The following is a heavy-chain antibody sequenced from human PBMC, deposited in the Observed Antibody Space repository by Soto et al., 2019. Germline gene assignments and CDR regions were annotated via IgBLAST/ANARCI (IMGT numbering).Heavy chain of an antibody. CDR2: ISAYNGDT. CDR1: GYTFKNYG. D-gene: IGHD3-9*01. Sequence: QDHLVQSGGEVKKPGASAKVSCKASGYTFKNYGINWVRQAPGRGLEWVAWISAYNGDTSYAQHLQGRGTVTTEPLTNTAYMELRSLRPDDTAVYFCVLGGLETGYYRDMDYWGQGTLVSVSS. CDR3: VLGGLETGYYRDMDY. V-gene: IGHV1-18*04. J-gene: IGHJ4*02.